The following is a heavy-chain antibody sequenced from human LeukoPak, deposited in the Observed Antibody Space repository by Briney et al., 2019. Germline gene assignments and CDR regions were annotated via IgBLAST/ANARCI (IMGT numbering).Heavy chain of an antibody. J-gene: IGHJ4*02. CDR3: AKAEDIVVVVAATGSKFDY. CDR1: GFTFDDYA. V-gene: IGHV3-9*01. D-gene: IGHD2-15*01. Sequence: PGRSLRLSCAASGFTFDDYAMHWVRQAPGKGLEWVSGISWNSGSIGYADSVKGRFTISRDNSKNTLYLQMNSLRAEDTAVYYCAKAEDIVVVVAATGSKFDYWGQGTLVTVSS. CDR2: ISWNSGSI.